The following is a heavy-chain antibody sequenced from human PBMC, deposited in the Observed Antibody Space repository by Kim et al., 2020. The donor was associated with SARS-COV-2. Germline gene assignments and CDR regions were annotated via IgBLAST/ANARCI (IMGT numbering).Heavy chain of an antibody. CDR1: GGSISSSSYY. D-gene: IGHD3-10*01. CDR3: ARRITMVRGVIIGAFDI. CDR2: IYYSGST. V-gene: IGHV4-39*01. Sequence: SETLSLTCTVSGGSISSSSYYWGWIRQPPGKGLEWIGSIYYSGSTYYNPSLKSRVTISVDTSKNQFSLKLSSVTAADTAVYYCARRITMVRGVIIGAFDIWGQGTMVTVSS. J-gene: IGHJ3*02.